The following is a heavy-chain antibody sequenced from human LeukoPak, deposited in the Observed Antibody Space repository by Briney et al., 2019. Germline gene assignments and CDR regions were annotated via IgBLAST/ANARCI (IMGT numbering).Heavy chain of an antibody. V-gene: IGHV3-30*03. CDR3: ARVRGSYYYYYMDV. J-gene: IGHJ6*03. CDR2: ISYDGSNE. D-gene: IGHD2-15*01. CDR1: GFTFSDYA. Sequence: PGRSLRLSCAASGFTFSDYAMHWVRQAPGKGLEWVALISYDGSNEYYADSVKGRFTISRDNSKNTLYLQMNSLRAEDTAVYYCARVRGSYYYYYMDVWGKGTTVTVSS.